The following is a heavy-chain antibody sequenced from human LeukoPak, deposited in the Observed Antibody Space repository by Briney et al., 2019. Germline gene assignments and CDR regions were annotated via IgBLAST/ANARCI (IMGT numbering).Heavy chain of an antibody. CDR3: ARAKRETSTRPWTSGMDV. CDR1: GFTLSDYD. J-gene: IGHJ6*02. Sequence: GGSLRLSCAASGFTLSDYDIHWVRQPIGKGLDWVSGLGSAGDKYHAGSERGRFTISREDAENSVYLQMNGLRPEDTAIYYCARAKRETSTRPWTSGMDVWGQGTRVTVSS. D-gene: IGHD3/OR15-3a*01. V-gene: IGHV3-13*01. CDR2: LGSAGDK.